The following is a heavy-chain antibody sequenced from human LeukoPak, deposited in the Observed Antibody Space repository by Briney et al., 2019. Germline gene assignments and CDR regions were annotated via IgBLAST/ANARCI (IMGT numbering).Heavy chain of an antibody. CDR1: GFTFSSYW. Sequence: PGGALRLSCAASGFTFSSYWMTWVRQAPGKGLEWVSYISTSGSTIYYADSVKGRFTLSRDTAKNSLYLQMNSLRAEDTAVYYCARHNYDFWSGYYTGFDYWGQGTLVTVSS. J-gene: IGHJ4*02. V-gene: IGHV3-48*01. D-gene: IGHD3-3*01. CDR3: ARHNYDFWSGYYTGFDY. CDR2: ISTSGSTI.